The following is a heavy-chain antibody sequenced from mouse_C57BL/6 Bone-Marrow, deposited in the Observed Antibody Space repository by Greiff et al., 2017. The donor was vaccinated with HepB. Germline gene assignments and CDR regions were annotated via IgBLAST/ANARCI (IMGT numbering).Heavy chain of an antibody. Sequence: VKLQQPGTELVKPGASVKLSCKASGYTFTSYWMHWVKQRPGQGLEWIGNINPSNGGTNYNEKFKSKATLTVDKSSSTAYMQLSSLTSEDSAVYYCARWKAAQATADAMDYWGQGTSVTVSS. CDR2: INPSNGGT. V-gene: IGHV1-53*01. J-gene: IGHJ4*01. CDR1: GYTFTSYW. CDR3: ARWKAAQATADAMDY. D-gene: IGHD3-2*02.